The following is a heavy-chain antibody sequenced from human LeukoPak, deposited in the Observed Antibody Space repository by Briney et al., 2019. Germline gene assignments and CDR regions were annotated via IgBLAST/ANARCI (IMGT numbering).Heavy chain of an antibody. CDR1: GFTFSSYG. CDR2: IRYDGSNK. D-gene: IGHD1-26*01. Sequence: PGGSLRLSCAASGFTFSSYGMHWVRQAPGKGLEWVAFIRYDGSNKYYADSVKGRFTISRDNSKNTLYLQMNSLRAEDTAVYYCAKDGHYGPYSGSNPGAFDIWGQGTMVTVSS. V-gene: IGHV3-30*02. J-gene: IGHJ3*02. CDR3: AKDGHYGPYSGSNPGAFDI.